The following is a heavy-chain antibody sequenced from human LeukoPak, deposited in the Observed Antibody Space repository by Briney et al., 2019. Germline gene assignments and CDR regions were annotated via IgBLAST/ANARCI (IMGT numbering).Heavy chain of an antibody. V-gene: IGHV3-66*01. CDR3: ARGGTSGYHLAQ. CDR2: IYSGGNT. J-gene: IGHJ4*02. D-gene: IGHD3-22*01. CDR1: GFSVSTNY. Sequence: PGGSLRLSCAVSGFSVSTNYMTWVRQAPGRGLEWVSVIYSGGNTYSADSVKGRFTISRDNSKNTLYLQMNSLRAEDTAVYYCARGGTSGYHLAQWGQGTLVTVSS.